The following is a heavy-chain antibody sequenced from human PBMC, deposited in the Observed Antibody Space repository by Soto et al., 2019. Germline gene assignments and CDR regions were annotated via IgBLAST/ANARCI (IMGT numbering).Heavy chain of an antibody. D-gene: IGHD3-10*01. CDR3: ARDGSITMVRVLDP. Sequence: PGGSLRLSCAVSGFRFRDYWMSWVRQAPGKGLEWVAVIWYDGSNKYYADSVKGRFTISRDNSKNTLYLQMNSLRAEDTAVYYCARDGSITMVRVLDPWGQGTLVTVSS. CDR1: GFRFRDYW. CDR2: IWYDGSNK. J-gene: IGHJ5*02. V-gene: IGHV3-33*08.